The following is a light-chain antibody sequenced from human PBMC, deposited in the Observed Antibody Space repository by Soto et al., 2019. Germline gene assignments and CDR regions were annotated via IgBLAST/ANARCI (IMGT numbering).Light chain of an antibody. CDR3: SSYAGSNNPYV. CDR1: SGDVGGYNY. Sequence: QSALTQPPSASGSPGQSVTISCTGTSGDVGGYNYVSWYQQHPGKAPKLMIYEVSKRPSGVPDRFSGSKSGNTASLTVSGLQAEDEADYYCSSYAGSNNPYVFGTGTQLTVL. CDR2: EVS. J-gene: IGLJ1*01. V-gene: IGLV2-8*01.